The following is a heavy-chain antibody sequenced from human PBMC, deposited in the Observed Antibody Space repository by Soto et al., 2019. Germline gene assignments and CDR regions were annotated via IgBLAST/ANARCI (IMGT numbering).Heavy chain of an antibody. CDR1: GFTFDDYT. CDR2: ISWDGGST. V-gene: IGHV3-43*01. CDR3: AKVGRDSSWSFDY. Sequence: EVQLVESGGVVVQPGGSLRLSCAASGFTFDDYTMHWVRQAPGKGLEWVSLISWDGGSTYYADSVKGRFTISRDNSKNSLYLQMNSLRTEDTALYYCAKVGRDSSWSFDYWGQGTLVTVSS. J-gene: IGHJ4*02. D-gene: IGHD6-13*01.